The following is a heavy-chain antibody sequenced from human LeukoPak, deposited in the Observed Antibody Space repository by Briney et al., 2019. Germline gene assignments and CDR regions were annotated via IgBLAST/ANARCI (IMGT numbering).Heavy chain of an antibody. Sequence: GGSLRLSCAASGFTFSSYAMSWVRQAPGKGLEWVSAISGSGGSTYYADSVKGRFTISRDNSKNTLYLQMNSLRAEDTAVYYCAKDLRSGNYSGVDYWGQGTLVTVSS. V-gene: IGHV3-23*01. J-gene: IGHJ4*02. D-gene: IGHD1-26*01. CDR1: GFTFSSYA. CDR2: ISGSGGST. CDR3: AKDLRSGNYSGVDY.